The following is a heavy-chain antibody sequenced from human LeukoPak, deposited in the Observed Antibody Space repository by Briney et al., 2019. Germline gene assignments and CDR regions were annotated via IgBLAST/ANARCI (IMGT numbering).Heavy chain of an antibody. D-gene: IGHD3-22*01. J-gene: IGHJ4*02. CDR3: ARFSNYYDSSGSD. Sequence: PGGSLRLSCAASGFTFSSYSVNWVRQAPGKGLEWVSSISSSSSYIYYADSVKGRFTISRDNAKNSLYLQMNSLRADDTAVYYCARFSNYYDSSGSDWGQGTLVTVSS. CDR1: GFTFSSYS. V-gene: IGHV3-21*01. CDR2: ISSSSSYI.